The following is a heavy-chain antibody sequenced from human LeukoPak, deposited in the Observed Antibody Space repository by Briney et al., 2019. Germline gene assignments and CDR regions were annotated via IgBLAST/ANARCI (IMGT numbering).Heavy chain of an antibody. J-gene: IGHJ4*02. D-gene: IGHD2-2*01. Sequence: VASVKVSCKASGYTFTGYHMHWVRQAPGQGLEWMGRINPNSGDTNYAQKFQGRVTMTRDTSISTAYMELSRLRSDDTAVYYCARYYCSSTSCLFDYWGQGTLVTVSS. CDR2: INPNSGDT. CDR1: GYTFTGYH. V-gene: IGHV1-2*06. CDR3: ARYYCSSTSCLFDY.